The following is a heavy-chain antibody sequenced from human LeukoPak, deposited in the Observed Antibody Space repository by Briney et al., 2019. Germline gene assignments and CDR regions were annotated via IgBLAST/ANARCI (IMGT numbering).Heavy chain of an antibody. Sequence: PSETLSLTCTVSGGSISSSIYYWGWIRQPPGKGLEWIGSIYNSGSTYYNPSLKSRVTISVDTSKNQFSLKLSSVTAADTAVYYCARGYSYGSPFGYWGQGTLATVSS. CDR1: GGSISSSIYY. CDR3: ARGYSYGSPFGY. V-gene: IGHV4-39*01. J-gene: IGHJ4*02. D-gene: IGHD5-18*01. CDR2: IYNSGST.